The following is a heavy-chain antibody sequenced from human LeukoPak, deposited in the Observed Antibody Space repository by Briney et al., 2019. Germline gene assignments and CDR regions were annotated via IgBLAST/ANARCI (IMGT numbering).Heavy chain of an antibody. CDR2: IVVGSGNT. CDR3: AADTEYQQLFTWRFDP. D-gene: IGHD2-2*01. J-gene: IGHJ5*02. Sequence: ASVKVSCKASGFTFTSSAMQWVRQARGQRLEWIGWIVVGSGNTNYAQKFQERVTITRDMSTSTAYMELSSLRSEDTAVYYCAADTEYQQLFTWRFDPWGQGTLVTVSS. CDR1: GFTFTSSA. V-gene: IGHV1-58*02.